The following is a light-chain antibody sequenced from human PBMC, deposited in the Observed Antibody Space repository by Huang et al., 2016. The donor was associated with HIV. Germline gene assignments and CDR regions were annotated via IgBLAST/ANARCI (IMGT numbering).Light chain of an antibody. V-gene: IGKV1-12*01. J-gene: IGKJ5*01. CDR2: ATS. CDR3: QQANMYPRS. Sequence: IQLTQSPSSVSASVGDTVRITCRVRQDSSSWLAWYQQKPREAPTLLIHATSILQSGVPSRFNGSGSGTDFFLTINSLRPDDFATYYCQQANMYPRSFGQGTRLDIK. CDR1: QDSSSW.